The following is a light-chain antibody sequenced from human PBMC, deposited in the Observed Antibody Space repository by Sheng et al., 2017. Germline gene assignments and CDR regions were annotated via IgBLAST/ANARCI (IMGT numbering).Light chain of an antibody. Sequence: IVLTQSPATLSLSPGERASLSCTASQSVSPYLNWYQQKPGQAPRLLIYASSTRATGIPARFSGSGSRTDFTLTISSLEPEDFAVYYCQHRGTFGPGTKVDIK. J-gene: IGKJ3*01. CDR2: ASS. CDR1: QSVSPY. CDR3: QHRGT. V-gene: IGKV3-11*01.